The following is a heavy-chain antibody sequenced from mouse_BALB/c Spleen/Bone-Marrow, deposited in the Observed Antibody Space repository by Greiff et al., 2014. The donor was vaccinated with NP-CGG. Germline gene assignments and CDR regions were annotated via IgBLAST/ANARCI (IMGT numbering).Heavy chain of an antibody. J-gene: IGHJ4*01. CDR3: AGGGSGGGDYYAMDY. Sequence: QVQLKESGPELVKPGASVKISCKASGYSFTSYYIHWVKQRPGQGLEWIGWIFPGSGNTKYNEKFKGKATLTADTSSSTAYMQLSSLASEESAVCFRAGGGSGGGDYYAMDYWGQGTSVTVSS. CDR1: GYSFTSYY. CDR2: IFPGSGNT. V-gene: IGHV1-66*01.